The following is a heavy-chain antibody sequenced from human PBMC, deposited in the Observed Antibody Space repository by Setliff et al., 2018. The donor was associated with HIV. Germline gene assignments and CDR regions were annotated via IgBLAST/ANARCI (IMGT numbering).Heavy chain of an antibody. CDR3: ARALANWVGRRAFDI. D-gene: IGHD1-1*01. J-gene: IGHJ3*02. CDR1: DGSFSGYD. Sequence: PSETLSLTCAVYDGSFSGYDWSWIRQPPGKGLEWIGEIDHSGSTNYNPSLKSRVTISVDTSKKQFSLRLSSVTAADTAVYFSARALANWVGRRAFDIWGQGTLVTVSS. V-gene: IGHV4-34*01. CDR2: IDHSGST.